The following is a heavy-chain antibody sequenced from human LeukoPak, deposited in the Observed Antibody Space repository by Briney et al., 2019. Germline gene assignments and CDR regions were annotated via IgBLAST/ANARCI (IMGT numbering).Heavy chain of an antibody. CDR3: AKVMYYYHRSGYPYFDC. CDR2: IRGIGTST. Sequence: GGSLRPSCAASGFTFITYAMNWVRQAPRKGLEWDSGIRGIGTSTDYADSVKGRFTISRDNSENPLHLQMNSQRAEDTAVYYCAKVMYYYHRSGYPYFDCWGQGTLVSVSS. D-gene: IGHD3-22*01. V-gene: IGHV3-23*01. CDR1: GFTFITYA. J-gene: IGHJ4*02.